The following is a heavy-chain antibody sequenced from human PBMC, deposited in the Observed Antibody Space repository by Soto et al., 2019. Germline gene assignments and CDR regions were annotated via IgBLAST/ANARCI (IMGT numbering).Heavy chain of an antibody. CDR3: ARSWSGYYPVDY. V-gene: IGHV5-10-1*01. CDR1: GYSFTSYW. Sequence: PGESLKISCKGSGYSFTSYWISWVRQMPGKGQEWMGRIDPSDSYTNYSPSFQGHVTISADKSISTAYLQWSSLKASDTAMYYCARSWSGYYPVDYWGQGTLVTVSS. CDR2: IDPSDSYT. J-gene: IGHJ4*02. D-gene: IGHD3-3*01.